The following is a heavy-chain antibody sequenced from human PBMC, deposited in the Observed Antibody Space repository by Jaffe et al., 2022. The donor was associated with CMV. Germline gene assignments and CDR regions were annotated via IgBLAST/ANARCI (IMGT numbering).Heavy chain of an antibody. J-gene: IGHJ4*02. D-gene: IGHD3-22*01. CDR1: GGTFSSYA. Sequence: QVQLVQSGAEVKKPGSSVKVSCKASGGTFSSYAITWVRQAPGQGLEWMGGIIPMFGTPNYAQKFQDRVTITTDASTSTAYMELSSLRSEDTAVYYCAREGYYDSSSYYYQTRYYFDYWGQGTLVTVSS. CDR2: IIPMFGTP. V-gene: IGHV1-69*01. CDR3: AREGYYDSSSYYYQTRYYFDY.